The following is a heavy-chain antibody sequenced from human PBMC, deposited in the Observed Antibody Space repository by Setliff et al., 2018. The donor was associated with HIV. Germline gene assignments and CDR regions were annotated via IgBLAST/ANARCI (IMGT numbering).Heavy chain of an antibody. CDR2: MNPNSGVS. Sequence: ASVKVSCKPSGHTFTNYDIHWMRRATGQGLEWMGWMNPNSGVSGYALKFHDRVTMTRDTSISTAYMELSSLTSEDTAVYYCARGKGVGGVIITGGLDVWGKGTTVTVSS. D-gene: IGHD3-10*01. CDR3: ARGKGVGGVIITGGLDV. V-gene: IGHV1-8*01. CDR1: GHTFTNYD. J-gene: IGHJ6*04.